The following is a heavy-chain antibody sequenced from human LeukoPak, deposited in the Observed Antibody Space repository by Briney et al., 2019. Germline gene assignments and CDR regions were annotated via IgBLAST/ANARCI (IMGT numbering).Heavy chain of an antibody. CDR2: IYFSGST. CDR1: GGSISSYY. D-gene: IGHD1-26*01. V-gene: IGHV4-59*01. CDR3: VSGLWEVPGCR. J-gene: IGHJ4*02. Sequence: SETLSLTCTVSGGSISSYYWSRIRQPPGKGLEWIGYIYFSGSTNYNPSLKSRVTISIDTSKNQFSLRLSSVTAADTAVYYCVSGLWEVPGCRWGQGTLVTVSS.